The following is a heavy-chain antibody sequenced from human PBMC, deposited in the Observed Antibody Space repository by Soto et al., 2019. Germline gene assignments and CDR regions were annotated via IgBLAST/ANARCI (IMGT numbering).Heavy chain of an antibody. J-gene: IGHJ4*02. Sequence: GGSLRLSCAASGFTFSSYAMSWVRQAPGKGLEWVSGIGGSGSSTFYADSVKGRFTISRDNSKNTLYLQMNSLRAEDTAVYHCAKVSTGYYYYFDSWGRGTLVT. D-gene: IGHD3-9*01. CDR1: GFTFSSYA. CDR2: IGGSGSST. CDR3: AKVSTGYYYYFDS. V-gene: IGHV3-23*01.